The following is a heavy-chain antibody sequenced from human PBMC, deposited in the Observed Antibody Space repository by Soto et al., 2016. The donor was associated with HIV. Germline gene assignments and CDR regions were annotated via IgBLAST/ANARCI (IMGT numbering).Heavy chain of an antibody. Sequence: EVQLLESGGGLVQPGGSLRLSCAASGFTFSSYAMSWVRQAPGKGLEWVSAISGSGGSTYYADSVKGRFTISRDNSKNTLYLQMNSLRAEDTAVYYCAKEGAYCGGDCQISSYFDYWGQGTLVTVSS. CDR2: ISGSGGST. V-gene: IGHV3-23*01. CDR3: AKEGAYCGGDCQISSYFDY. CDR1: GFTFSSYA. J-gene: IGHJ4*02. D-gene: IGHD2-21*02.